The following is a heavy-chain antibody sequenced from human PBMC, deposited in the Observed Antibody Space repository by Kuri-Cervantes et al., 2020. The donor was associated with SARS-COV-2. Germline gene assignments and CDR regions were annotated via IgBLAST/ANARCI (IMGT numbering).Heavy chain of an antibody. CDR2: IYTSGT. D-gene: IGHD3-3*01. J-gene: IGHJ4*01. CDR1: GDSISTYY. Sequence: GSLRLSCTISGDSISTYYGSWIRQPAGKGLEWIGRIYTSGTNYNPSLKSRVSMSIGTSKNQYPLKLTSATAADTAVYFCARAWGGYYDFWNDYWGHGTLVTVSS. V-gene: IGHV4-4*07. CDR3: ARAWGGYYDFWNDY.